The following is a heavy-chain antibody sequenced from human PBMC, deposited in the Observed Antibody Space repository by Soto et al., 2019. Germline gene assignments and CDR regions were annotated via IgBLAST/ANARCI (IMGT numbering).Heavy chain of an antibody. D-gene: IGHD3-10*01. V-gene: IGHV1-18*01. CDR1: GYTFTSYG. CDR3: ARDHGWVGELPETYGMDV. J-gene: IGHJ6*02. CDR2: ISAYNGNT. Sequence: QVQLVQSGAEVKKPGASVKVSCKASGYTFTSYGISWVRQAPGQGLEWMGWISAYNGNTNYAQKLQGRVTMTTDTSASRAYMELRSLRSEDTAVYYCARDHGWVGELPETYGMDVWGQGTTVTVSS.